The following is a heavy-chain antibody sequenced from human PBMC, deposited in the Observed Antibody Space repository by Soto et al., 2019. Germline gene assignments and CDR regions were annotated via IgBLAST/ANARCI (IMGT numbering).Heavy chain of an antibody. Sequence: QGQLVQSGPEVKKPGASVKVSCKASGYTFSRYGISWVRQAPGQGLEWMGWVSGYNGDTKYAQKVQGRVTMTVDTSTYTAYMELRSLTSDDTAKYDCATMGQPTYYYYGMDGWVQGTTGTVSS. CDR3: ATMGQPTYYYYGMDG. CDR2: VSGYNGDT. CDR1: GYTFSRYG. J-gene: IGHJ6*02. V-gene: IGHV1-18*01. D-gene: IGHD2-8*01.